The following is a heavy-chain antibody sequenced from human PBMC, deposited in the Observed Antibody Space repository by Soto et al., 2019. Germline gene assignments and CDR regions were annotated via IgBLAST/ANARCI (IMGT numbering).Heavy chain of an antibody. CDR2: IYYSGST. CDR3: ARVDSGGYAYFDY. CDR1: GGSITRGGYY. J-gene: IGHJ4*02. Sequence: QVQLQESGPRLVKPSQTLSLTCTVSGGSITRGGYYWTWIRQHPGKGLEWIGYIYYSGSTYYNPSLKSRLTRSVDTSKSQFSLKLSSVTAADTAVYYGARVDSGGYAYFDYWGQGTLVTVSS. V-gene: IGHV4-31*03. D-gene: IGHD5-12*01.